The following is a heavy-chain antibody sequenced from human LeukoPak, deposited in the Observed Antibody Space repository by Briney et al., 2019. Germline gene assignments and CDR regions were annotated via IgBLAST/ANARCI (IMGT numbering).Heavy chain of an antibody. CDR1: GFTVSSNS. D-gene: IGHD6-19*01. J-gene: IGHJ4*02. V-gene: IGHV3-53*05. CDR3: ARESETSGWYDY. CDR2: IYTGGTT. Sequence: PGGSLRLSCAASGFTVSSNSMSWVRQAPGKGLVWVSVIYTGGTTYYADSVKGRFTISRDNSKNSLSLQMSSLRSEDTALYYCARESETSGWYDYWGQGTLVTVSS.